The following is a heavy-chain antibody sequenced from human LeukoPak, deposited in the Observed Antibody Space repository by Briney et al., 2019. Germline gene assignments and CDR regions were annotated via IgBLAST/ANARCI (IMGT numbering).Heavy chain of an antibody. D-gene: IGHD3-22*01. CDR1: GYTFTSYY. CDR3: ARDRYYYDSRVDY. Sequence: ASVKVSCKASGYTFTSYYMHWVRQPPGQGLEWMGIINPSGGSTSYAQKFQGRVTMTRDTSTSAVYMELSSLRAEDTAVYYCARDRYYYDSRVDYWGQGTLVTVSS. V-gene: IGHV1-46*01. CDR2: INPSGGST. J-gene: IGHJ4*02.